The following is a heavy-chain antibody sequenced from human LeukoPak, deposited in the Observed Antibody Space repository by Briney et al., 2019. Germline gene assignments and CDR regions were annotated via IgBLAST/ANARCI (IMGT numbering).Heavy chain of an antibody. V-gene: IGHV4-4*07. CDR3: ARVHWNYDGLAWFDP. CDR1: GDSISLYS. Sequence: SETLSLTCSVSGDSISLYSWTWIRQPAGKGLEWIGRIFTSGAAFYNPSLKSRVTMSIATSKAQFSLRLSSVTAADTAVYYCARVHWNYDGLAWFDPWGQGTLVIVSS. J-gene: IGHJ5*02. CDR2: IFTSGAA. D-gene: IGHD1-7*01.